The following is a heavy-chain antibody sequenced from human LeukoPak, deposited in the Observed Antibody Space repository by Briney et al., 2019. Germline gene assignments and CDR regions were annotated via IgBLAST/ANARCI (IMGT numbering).Heavy chain of an antibody. CDR1: GGTFSSYA. V-gene: IGHV1-69*06. CDR3: AREATFGLYYYYYMDV. D-gene: IGHD3-16*01. Sequence: SVKVSCKASGGTFSSYAISWVRQAPGQGLEWMGGIIPIFGTANYAQKFQGRVTITADKSTSTAYMELSSLRSEDTAVYYCAREATFGLYYYYYMDVWGKGTTVTVSS. CDR2: IIPIFGTA. J-gene: IGHJ6*03.